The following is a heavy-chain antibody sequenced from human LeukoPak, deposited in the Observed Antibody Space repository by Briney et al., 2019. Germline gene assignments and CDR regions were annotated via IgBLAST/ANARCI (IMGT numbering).Heavy chain of an antibody. CDR1: GYTFTGYY. V-gene: IGHV1-24*01. D-gene: IGHD3-10*01. CDR3: ATSYGSGSYDPGFGMDV. J-gene: IGHJ6*02. Sequence: ASVKVSCKASGYTFTGYYMHWVRQAPGKGLEWMGGFDPEDGETIYAQKFQGRVTMTEDTSTDTAYMELSSLRSEDTAVYYCATSYGSGSYDPGFGMDVWGQGTAVTVSS. CDR2: FDPEDGET.